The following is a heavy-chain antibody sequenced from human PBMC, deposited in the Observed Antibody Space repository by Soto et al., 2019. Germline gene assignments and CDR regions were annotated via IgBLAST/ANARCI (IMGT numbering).Heavy chain of an antibody. CDR3: SRGVQH. V-gene: IGHV4-31*03. J-gene: IGHJ1*01. Sequence: QVQLQESGPGLVKPSQTLSLTCTVSCGSISSGGYHWSWIRQHPGKGLEWIGYIYYSGSTYYNPSLNSRVTISVDTSKNQFSLKLRSVTAADTAVYYCSRGVQHWGQGTLVTVSS. CDR1: CGSISSGGYH. CDR2: IYYSGST.